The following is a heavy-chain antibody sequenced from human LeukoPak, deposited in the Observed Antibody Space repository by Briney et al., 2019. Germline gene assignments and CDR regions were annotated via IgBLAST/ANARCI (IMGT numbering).Heavy chain of an antibody. CDR1: GFTFSSSS. J-gene: IGHJ6*02. Sequence: GGSLRLSCAASGFTFSSSSMSWVRQAPGKGLEWVSALTGSGGSTYYADSVKGRFTISRDNSKNTLSLQMNSLGAEDTAVYYCAKDVRVGGGGMDVWGQGTPVTVSS. V-gene: IGHV3-23*01. CDR2: LTGSGGST. CDR3: AKDVRVGGGGMDV. D-gene: IGHD1-26*01.